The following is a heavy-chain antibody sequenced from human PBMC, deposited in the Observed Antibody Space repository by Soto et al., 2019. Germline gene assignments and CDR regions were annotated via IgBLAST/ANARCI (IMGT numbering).Heavy chain of an antibody. V-gene: IGHV3-33*01. Sequence: GGALRLSCAASGFTFSSYGMHWFRQAPGKGLEWVAVIWFDGSNKFYADSVKGRFTISRDNSKNTVSLQMNSLRDEDSAAYYCATTGPYWGQGTLVSVSS. CDR3: ATTGPY. CDR1: GFTFSSYG. J-gene: IGHJ4*02. CDR2: IWFDGSNK.